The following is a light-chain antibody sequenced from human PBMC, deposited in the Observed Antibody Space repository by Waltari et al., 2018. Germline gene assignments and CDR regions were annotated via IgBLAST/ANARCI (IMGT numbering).Light chain of an antibody. V-gene: IGKV1-NL1*01. CDR2: RAS. CDR3: QQYAATPLT. CDR1: QAKSNS. J-gene: IGKJ4*02. Sequence: RGTSTCRAGQAKSNSVAWYKKKAGKAPKVLLYRASTLESGVPSRFSGSGTGTDYTLTISSLQPEDFATYYCQQYAATPLTFGGGTKVEIK.